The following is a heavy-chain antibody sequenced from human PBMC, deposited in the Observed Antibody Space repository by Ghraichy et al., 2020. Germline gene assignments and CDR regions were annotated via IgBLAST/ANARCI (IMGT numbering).Heavy chain of an antibody. J-gene: IGHJ5*02. Sequence: SETLSLTCTVSGGSISSSSYYWGWIRQPPGKGLEWIGSIYYSGSTYYNPSIKSRVTISVDTSKNQFSLKLSSVTAADTAVYYCARHSGVRWLRFGDWFDPWGQGTLVTVSS. CDR3: ARHSGVRWLRFGDWFDP. CDR1: GGSISSSSYY. D-gene: IGHD5-12*01. V-gene: IGHV4-39*01. CDR2: IYYSGST.